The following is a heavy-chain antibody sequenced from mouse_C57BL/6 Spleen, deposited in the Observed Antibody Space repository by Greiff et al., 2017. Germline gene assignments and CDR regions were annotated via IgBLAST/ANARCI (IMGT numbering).Heavy chain of an antibody. J-gene: IGHJ4*01. CDR1: GYSFTGYY. D-gene: IGHD2-14*01. V-gene: IGHV1-42*01. CDR3: ASSVRGYAMDY. CDR2: INPSTGGT. Sequence: EVQLQQSGPELVKPGASVKISCKASGYSFTGYYMNWVKQSPEKSLEWIGEINPSTGGTTYNQKFKAKATVTVDKSSSTAYMQLKSLTSEDSAVYYCASSVRGYAMDYWGQGTSVTVSS.